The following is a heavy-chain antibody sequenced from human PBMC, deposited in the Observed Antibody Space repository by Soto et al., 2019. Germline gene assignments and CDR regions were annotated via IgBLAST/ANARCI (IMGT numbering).Heavy chain of an antibody. CDR3: ARGFLKDYDSSGYYLNWFDP. Sequence: PSETLSLTCAVYGGSFSGYYWSWIRQPPGKGLERIGEINHSGSTNYNPSLKSRVTISVDTSKNQFSLKLSSVTAADTAVYYCARGFLKDYDSSGYYLNWFDPWGQGTLVTVSS. CDR2: INHSGST. D-gene: IGHD3-22*01. CDR1: GGSFSGYY. V-gene: IGHV4-34*01. J-gene: IGHJ5*02.